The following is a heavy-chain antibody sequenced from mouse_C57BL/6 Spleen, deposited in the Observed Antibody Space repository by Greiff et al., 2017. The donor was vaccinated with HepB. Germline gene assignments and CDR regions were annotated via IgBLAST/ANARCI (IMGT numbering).Heavy chain of an antibody. V-gene: IGHV1-52*01. CDR1: GYTFTSYW. CDR3: ARYRLLYAMDY. CDR2: IDPSDSET. Sequence: QVQLQQPGAELVRPGSSVKLSCKASGYTFTSYWMHWVKQRPIQGLEWIGNIDPSDSETHYNQKFKDKATLTVDKSSSTAYMQLSSLTSEDSAVYYCARYRLLYAMDYWGQGTSVTVSS. J-gene: IGHJ4*01. D-gene: IGHD1-1*01.